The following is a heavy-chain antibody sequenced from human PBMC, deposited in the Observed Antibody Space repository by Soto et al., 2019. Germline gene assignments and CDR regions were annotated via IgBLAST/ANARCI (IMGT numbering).Heavy chain of an antibody. CDR2: IIPILGIA. D-gene: IGHD6-19*01. V-gene: IGHV1-69*08. Sequence: QVQLVQSGAEVKKPGSSVKVSCKASGGTFSSYTISWVRQAPGQGLEWMGRIIPILGIANYAQKFQGRVTITADKSTSTAYMELSSLRSEDTAVYYCARDSSGWYYLDYYYYYMDVWGKGPTVTVSS. CDR3: ARDSSGWYYLDYYYYYMDV. CDR1: GGTFSSYT. J-gene: IGHJ6*03.